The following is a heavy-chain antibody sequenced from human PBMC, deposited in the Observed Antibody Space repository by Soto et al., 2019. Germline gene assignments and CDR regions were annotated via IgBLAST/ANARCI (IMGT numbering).Heavy chain of an antibody. D-gene: IGHD1-26*01. CDR1: GFTFSSYG. V-gene: IGHV3-30*18. CDR3: ANPAEAWELPPPYFDY. J-gene: IGHJ4*02. Sequence: PGGSLRLSCAASGFTFSSYGMHWVRQAPGKGLEWVAVISYDGSNKYYADSVKGRFTISRDNSKNTLYLQMNSLRAEDTAVYYCANPAEAWELPPPYFDYWGQGTLVTVSS. CDR2: ISYDGSNK.